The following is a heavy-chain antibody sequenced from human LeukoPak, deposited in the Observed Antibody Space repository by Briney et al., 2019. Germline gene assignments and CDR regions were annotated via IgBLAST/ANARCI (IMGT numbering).Heavy chain of an antibody. CDR1: GYTFTSYY. V-gene: IGHV1-46*01. Sequence: ASVKVSCKASGYTFTSYYMHWVRQAPGQGLEWMRIINPSGGSTSYAQKFQGRVTMTRDTSTSTVYMELSSLRSEDTAVYYCARNLYSYGETAAFDIWGQGTMVTVSS. J-gene: IGHJ3*02. CDR3: ARNLYSYGETAAFDI. D-gene: IGHD5-18*01. CDR2: INPSGGST.